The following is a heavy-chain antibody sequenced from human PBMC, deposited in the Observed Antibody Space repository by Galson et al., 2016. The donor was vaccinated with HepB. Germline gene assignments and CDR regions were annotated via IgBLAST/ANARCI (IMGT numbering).Heavy chain of an antibody. D-gene: IGHD2-2*02. V-gene: IGHV3-23*01. Sequence: SLRLSCAASGFTFSGYAMSWVRQAPGKGLEWVSVISGSGASTYYADSVKGRFTISRDNSKNTLYLQVNSLRVEDTAIYYCARGRTASCNSAFDIWGQGTMVTVSS. CDR2: ISGSGAST. CDR3: ARGRTASCNSAFDI. CDR1: GFTFSGYA. J-gene: IGHJ3*02.